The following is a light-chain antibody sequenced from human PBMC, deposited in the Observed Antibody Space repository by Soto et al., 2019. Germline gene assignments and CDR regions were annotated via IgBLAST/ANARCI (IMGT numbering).Light chain of an antibody. CDR1: SSDVGGYNY. CDR3: SSYTSSSTYV. J-gene: IGLJ1*01. CDR2: DVS. V-gene: IGLV2-14*01. Sequence: QSALTQPASVSGSPGQSITISCTGTSSDVGGYNYVSWYQQHPGKAPKLMIYDVSSRPSGVSNRFSGSKSGNTASLTISGLQAEVEADYYCSSYTSSSTYVFGTGTKLTVL.